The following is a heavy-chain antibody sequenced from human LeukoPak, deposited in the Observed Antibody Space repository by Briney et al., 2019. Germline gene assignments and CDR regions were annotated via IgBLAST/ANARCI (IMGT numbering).Heavy chain of an antibody. J-gene: IGHJ3*02. D-gene: IGHD4-4*01. CDR2: ISSSSYI. Sequence: GGSLRLSCAASGFTFSSYSMNWVRQAPGKGLGWVSSISSSSYIYYADSVKGRFTISRDNAKNSLYLQMNSLRAEDTAVYYCARDASFMTTVTPDAFDIWGQGTMVTVSS. CDR3: ARDASFMTTVTPDAFDI. V-gene: IGHV3-21*01. CDR1: GFTFSSYS.